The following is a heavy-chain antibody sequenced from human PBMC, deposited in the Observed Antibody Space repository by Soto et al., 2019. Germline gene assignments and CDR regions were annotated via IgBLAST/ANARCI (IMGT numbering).Heavy chain of an antibody. CDR2: IYWDDSK. J-gene: IGHJ5*02. V-gene: IGHV2-5*02. D-gene: IGHD1-26*01. Sequence: QITLKESGPTLVKPTQTLTLTCTFSGFSLTTDRVGVGWIRQPPGEALEWLAVIYWDDSKTYRPSLESRLTITKDTSKNQVALTMTNMDSLDTATYYCAHAYCGRSLSWGQGTLVTVSS. CDR3: AHAYCGRSLS. CDR1: GFSLTTDRVG.